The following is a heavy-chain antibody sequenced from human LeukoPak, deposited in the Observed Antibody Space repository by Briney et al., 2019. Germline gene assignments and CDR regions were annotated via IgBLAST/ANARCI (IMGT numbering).Heavy chain of an antibody. V-gene: IGHV3-23*01. CDR2: FSKSGGT. D-gene: IGHD3-22*01. CDR1: GFTFSNYA. Sequence: GGSLRLSCAASGFTFSNYAMSWVRQAPGRGLEWVPTFSKSGGTYYADSVKGRFTISRDNSRHTLSLQMNTLRAEDTAVYYCAKPGSSGSYYFEYWGQGTLVTVSS. CDR3: AKPGSSGSYYFEY. J-gene: IGHJ4*02.